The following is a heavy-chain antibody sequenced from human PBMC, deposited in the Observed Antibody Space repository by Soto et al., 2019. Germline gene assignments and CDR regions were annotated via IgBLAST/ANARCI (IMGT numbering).Heavy chain of an antibody. D-gene: IGHD3-9*01. CDR3: ARESPDIWPGPRWVWYIDL. J-gene: IGHJ2*01. CDR1: GGSFSGYY. Sequence: QVQLQQWGAGPLRPLETLSLTCGVSGGSFSGYYWAWIRQSPGKGLEWIGEINDRGSINYNPSLKSPRRISVGTSQKHYPLTLGSVTAADSAVYYWARESPDIWPGPRWVWYIDLSGRGTLV. CDR2: INDRGSI. V-gene: IGHV4-34*01.